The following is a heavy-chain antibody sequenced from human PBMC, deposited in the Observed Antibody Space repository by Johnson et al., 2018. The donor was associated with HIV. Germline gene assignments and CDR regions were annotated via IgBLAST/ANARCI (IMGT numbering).Heavy chain of an antibody. CDR3: VRRMVGGSVAFDI. J-gene: IGHJ3*02. V-gene: IGHV3-11*04. Sequence: QVQLVESGGDLVQPGGSLRLSCAASGFTFSDHYMTWIRQAPGKGLECISSISSSGRTTYYADSVKGRFTISRNNVQNSMLLQMNSLRADDTAVYFCVRRMVGGSVAFDIWGQGTMVSVSS. D-gene: IGHD3-10*01. CDR2: ISSSGRTT. CDR1: GFTFSDHY.